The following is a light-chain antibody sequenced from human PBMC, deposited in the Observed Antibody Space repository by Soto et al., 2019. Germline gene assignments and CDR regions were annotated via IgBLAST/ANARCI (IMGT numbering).Light chain of an antibody. V-gene: IGLV1-40*01. CDR3: QSYDSGLRGV. Sequence: QSVLTQPPSVSGAPGQRVTISCTGSSSNIGAGYDVHWYQQLPGTAPKLLIYGNSHRPSGVPDRFSGSKSGTSASLAITGLQAEDEADYYCQSYDSGLRGVFGGGTKLTVL. CDR1: SSNIGAGYD. CDR2: GNS. J-gene: IGLJ3*02.